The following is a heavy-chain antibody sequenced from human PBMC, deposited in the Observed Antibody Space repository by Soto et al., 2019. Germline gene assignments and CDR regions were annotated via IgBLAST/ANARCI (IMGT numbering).Heavy chain of an antibody. CDR2: INTGNGNT. J-gene: IGHJ4*02. CDR1: GYTFTSYA. CDR3: ARDHPMPTYCGGDCLMDY. D-gene: IGHD2-21*02. Sequence: ASVKVSSKASGYTFTSYAMYWLRQAPGQSLEWMGWINTGNGNTKYSQKFQGRVTITRDTSASTAYMELSSLRSEDTAVYYCARDHPMPTYCGGDCLMDYWGQGTLVTVSS. V-gene: IGHV1-3*04.